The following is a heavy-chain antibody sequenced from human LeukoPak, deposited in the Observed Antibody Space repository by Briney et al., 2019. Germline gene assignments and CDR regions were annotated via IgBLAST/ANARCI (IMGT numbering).Heavy chain of an antibody. D-gene: IGHD2-21*02. CDR3: ARLTVVTATRSLDY. CDR1: GFTFSDYY. J-gene: IGHJ4*02. V-gene: IGHV3-11*06. Sequence: GGSLRLSCAASGFTFSDYYMSWIRRAPGKGLEWVSYISSSSYTNYADSVKGRFTISRDNAKNSLYLQMNSLRAEDTAVYYCARLTVVTATRSLDYWGQGTLVTVSS. CDR2: ISSSSYT.